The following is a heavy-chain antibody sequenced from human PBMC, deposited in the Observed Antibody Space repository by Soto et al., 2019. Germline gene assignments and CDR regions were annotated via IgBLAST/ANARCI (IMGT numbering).Heavy chain of an antibody. CDR2: IIPIFGTA. Sequence: AVKVPWKDSGGAFSSYASSWVRQAPGQGLEWMGGIIPIFGTANYAQKFQGRVTITADKSTSTAYMELSSLRSEDTAVYYCAREAGGGYYYYYGMDVWGQGTTVTVSS. CDR1: GGAFSSYA. J-gene: IGHJ6*02. V-gene: IGHV1-69*06. CDR3: AREAGGGYYYYYGMDV.